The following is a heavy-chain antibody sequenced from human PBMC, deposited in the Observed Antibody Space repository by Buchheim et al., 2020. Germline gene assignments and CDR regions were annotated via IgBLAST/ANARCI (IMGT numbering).Heavy chain of an antibody. CDR3: ARDADYDYVWGSYRYTGYFDY. J-gene: IGHJ4*02. D-gene: IGHD3-16*02. CDR2: IWYDGSNK. V-gene: IGHV3-33*01. Sequence: QVQLVESGGGVVQPGRSLRLSCAASGFTFSSYGMHWVRQAPGKGLEWVAVIWYDGSNKYYADSVKGRFTISRDNSKNTLYLQMNSLRAEDTAVYYCARDADYDYVWGSYRYTGYFDYWGQGTL. CDR1: GFTFSSYG.